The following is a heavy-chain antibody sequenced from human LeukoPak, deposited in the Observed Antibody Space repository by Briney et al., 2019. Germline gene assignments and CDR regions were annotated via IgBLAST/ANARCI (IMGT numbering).Heavy chain of an antibody. Sequence: LSLTCTVSGGSISSSSYYWGWIRQAPGKGLEWVSYISSSGTTIYYADSVKGRFTISRDNAKNSLYLQMNSLRAEDTAVYYCARCGYSYYYLLADYDYYMDVWGKGTTVTVSS. D-gene: IGHD5-18*01. CDR1: GGSISSSSYY. CDR2: ISSSGTTI. CDR3: ARCGYSYYYLLADYDYYMDV. J-gene: IGHJ6*03. V-gene: IGHV3-11*04.